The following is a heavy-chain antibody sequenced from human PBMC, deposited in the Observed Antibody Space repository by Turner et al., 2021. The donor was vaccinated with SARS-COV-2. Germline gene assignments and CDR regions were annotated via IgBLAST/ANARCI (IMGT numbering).Heavy chain of an antibody. D-gene: IGHD1-26*01. CDR3: ATVLKGGRGP. V-gene: IGHV3-66*02. CDR2: IYSGGST. Sequence: EVPLVESGGGVGQPGGSLILSCAASGFTVSSNYMRWVRQASGKGLEWVSAIYSGGSTGYADSVKGRFTISRDNSKNTLYLQMNSLRAEDTAVYYCATVLKGGRGPWGQGTLVTVSS. J-gene: IGHJ5*02. CDR1: GFTVSSNY.